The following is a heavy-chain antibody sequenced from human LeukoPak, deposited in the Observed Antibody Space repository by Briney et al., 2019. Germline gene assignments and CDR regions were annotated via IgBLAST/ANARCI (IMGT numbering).Heavy chain of an antibody. V-gene: IGHV4-61*02. CDR1: GGSISSGSSY. D-gene: IGHD1-26*01. J-gene: IGHJ4*02. CDR3: ASAYSGSFYFGS. CDR2: KHSSGST. Sequence: SQTLCLTCTVSGGSISSGSSYWSWIRKPAGKGLEWIGRKHSSGSTNYNPSLKSRATLSLDTSKNQFSLKLSSVTAADTAVYYCASAYSGSFYFGSWGQGILVTVSS.